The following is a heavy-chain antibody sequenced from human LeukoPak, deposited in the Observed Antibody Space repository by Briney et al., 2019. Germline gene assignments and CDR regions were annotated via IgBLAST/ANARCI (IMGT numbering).Heavy chain of an antibody. CDR1: GFTFSDYY. J-gene: IGHJ5*02. Sequence: GGSLRLSCAASGFTFSDYYMSWTRQAPGKGLEWVSYISSSGSTIYYADSVKGRFTISRDNAKNSLYLQMNSLRAEDTAVYYCARSVGYDFWSGYYTTDTYNWFDPWGQGTLVTVSS. CDR3: ARSVGYDFWSGYYTTDTYNWFDP. CDR2: ISSSGSTI. D-gene: IGHD3-3*01. V-gene: IGHV3-11*01.